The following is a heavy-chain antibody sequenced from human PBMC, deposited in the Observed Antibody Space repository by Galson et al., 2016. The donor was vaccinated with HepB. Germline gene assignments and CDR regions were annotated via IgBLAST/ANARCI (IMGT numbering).Heavy chain of an antibody. D-gene: IGHD2-15*01. V-gene: IGHV3-73*01. CDR2: IRSKANNYAT. J-gene: IGHJ6*02. CDR3: IVSLKKYCSGNKCHGDYYYYGRDF. CDR1: GFTFSGCA. Sequence: SLRLSCATSGFTFSGCAMHWVRQASGKGLEWIGRIRSKANNYATSYAVSVNGRFTISRDDSKSTAYLQMSSLKTDGTAVYYCIVSLKKYCSGNKCHGDYYYYGRDFWGPGTTVIVS.